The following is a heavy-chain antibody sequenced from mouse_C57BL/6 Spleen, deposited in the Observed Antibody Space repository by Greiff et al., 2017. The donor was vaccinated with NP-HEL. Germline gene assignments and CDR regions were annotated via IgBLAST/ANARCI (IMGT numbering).Heavy chain of an antibody. CDR2: IWSDGST. CDR1: GFSLTSYG. V-gene: IGHV2-6-1*01. J-gene: IGHJ4*01. Sequence: VKLEESGPGLVAPSQSLSITCTVSGFSLTSYGVHWVRQPPGKGLEWLVVIWSDGSTTYNSALKSRLSISKDNSKSQVFLKMNSLQTDDTAMYYCARQSRDYYGSRGAMDYWGQGTSVTVSS. D-gene: IGHD1-1*01. CDR3: ARQSRDYYGSRGAMDY.